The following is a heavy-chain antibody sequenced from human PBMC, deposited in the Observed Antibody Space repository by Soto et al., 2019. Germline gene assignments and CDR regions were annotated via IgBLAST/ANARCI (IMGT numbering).Heavy chain of an antibody. D-gene: IGHD3-16*01. J-gene: IGHJ3*02. Sequence: GGSLRLSCAASGFTFSNAWMSWVRQAPGKGLEWVGRIKSKTDGETTDYAAPVKGRFTISRDDSKNTLYLQMNSLKTEDTAVEYCTSGGIDIWGQGTMVTVSS. CDR2: IKSKTDGETT. CDR3: TSGGIDI. CDR1: GFTFSNAW. V-gene: IGHV3-15*01.